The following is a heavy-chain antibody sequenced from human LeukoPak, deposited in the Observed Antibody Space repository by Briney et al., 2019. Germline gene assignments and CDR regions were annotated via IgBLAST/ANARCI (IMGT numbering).Heavy chain of an antibody. D-gene: IGHD1-7*01. CDR1: GYTFTSDG. CDR2: ISGYNGNT. Sequence: ASVKVSCKASGYTFTSDGISWVRQAPGQGLEWMGWISGYNGNTNYAQKLQGRVTMTTDTPTSTAYMELRSLRSDDTAVYYCARGGGRLELRRNWLDPWGQGTLVTVSS. CDR3: ARGGGRLELRRNWLDP. V-gene: IGHV1-18*01. J-gene: IGHJ5*02.